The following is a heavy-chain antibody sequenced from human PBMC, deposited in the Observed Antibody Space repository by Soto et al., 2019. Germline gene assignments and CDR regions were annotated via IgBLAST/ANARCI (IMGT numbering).Heavy chain of an antibody. Sequence: GGSLRLSCAASGFSFSNYGMHWVRQAPGKGLEWVAFVSSDGNNKYYADSVKGRFTISRDNSKNTLYLQVDSLRVDDTAVYYCAKDRVIQLLPIWPDPWGQGTLVTVSS. J-gene: IGHJ5*02. CDR2: VSSDGNNK. CDR1: GFSFSNYG. D-gene: IGHD2-2*01. V-gene: IGHV3-30*18. CDR3: AKDRVIQLLPIWPDP.